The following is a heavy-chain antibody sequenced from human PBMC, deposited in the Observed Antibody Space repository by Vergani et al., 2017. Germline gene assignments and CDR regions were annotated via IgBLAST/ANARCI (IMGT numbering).Heavy chain of an antibody. V-gene: IGHV3-33*01. J-gene: IGHJ3*02. CDR3: ARDRLATRHWVDAFDI. CDR1: GFTFSSYG. D-gene: IGHD5-12*01. Sequence: QVQLVESGGGVVQPGRSLRLSCAASGFTFSSYGMHWVRQAPGKGLEWVAVIWYDGSNKYYADSVKGRFTISRDKSKNTLYLQMDSLRAEDTAVYYCARDRLATRHWVDAFDIWGQGTMVTVSS. CDR2: IWYDGSNK.